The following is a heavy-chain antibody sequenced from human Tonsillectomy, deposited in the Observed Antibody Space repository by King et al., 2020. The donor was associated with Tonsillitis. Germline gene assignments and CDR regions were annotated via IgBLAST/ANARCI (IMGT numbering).Heavy chain of an antibody. CDR1: GYSFTSYW. J-gene: IGHJ3*02. Sequence: VQLVQSGAEVKKPGESLKISCKGSGYSFTSYWIGWVRQMPGKGLEWMGIIYPDDSDTRYSPSFQGQATISADKSNRNAYLQWSSLKASDSAIYYCARLLVGVSPPVGAFDIGGKGTMVTVSS. D-gene: IGHD2-15*01. V-gene: IGHV5-51*03. CDR2: IYPDDSDT. CDR3: ARLLVGVSPPVGAFDI.